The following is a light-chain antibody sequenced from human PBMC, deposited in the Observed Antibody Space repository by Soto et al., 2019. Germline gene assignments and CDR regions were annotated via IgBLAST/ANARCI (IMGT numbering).Light chain of an antibody. Sequence: EIVMTQSPATLSVSPVERATLSCRASQSVSSNLAWYQPKPGQAPRLLIYGASTRATGIPARFSGSGSGTDFTLTISRLEPEDFAVYYCHQFSSYPLTFGGATKVDIK. V-gene: IGKV3-15*01. CDR1: QSVSSN. J-gene: IGKJ4*01. CDR2: GAS. CDR3: HQFSSYPLT.